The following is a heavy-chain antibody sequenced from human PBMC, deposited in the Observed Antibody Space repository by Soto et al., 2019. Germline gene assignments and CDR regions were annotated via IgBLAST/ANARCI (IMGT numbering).Heavy chain of an antibody. D-gene: IGHD6-13*01. CDR1: GGSISSGDYY. CDR2: VYYSGST. Sequence: SETLSLTCTVSGGSISSGDYYWSWIRQPPGKGLEWIGYVYYSGSTYYNPSLKSRVTISVDTSKNQFSLKLSSVTAADTAVYYCARVSAAALFDYWGQGTLVTVSS. J-gene: IGHJ4*02. V-gene: IGHV4-30-4*01. CDR3: ARVSAAALFDY.